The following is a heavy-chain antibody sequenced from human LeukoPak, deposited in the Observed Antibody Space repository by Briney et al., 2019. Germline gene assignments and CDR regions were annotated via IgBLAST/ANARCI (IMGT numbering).Heavy chain of an antibody. CDR3: AREPYCSSTSCYTGTGNWFDP. V-gene: IGHV4-4*07. CDR2: IYTSGST. Sequence: SETLSLTCTVSGGSISSYYWSWIRQPAGKGLEWIGRIYTSGSTNYNPSLKSRVTMSVDTSKNQFSLKLSSVTAADTAVYYCAREPYCSSTSCYTGTGNWFDPWGQGTLVTVSS. J-gene: IGHJ5*02. D-gene: IGHD2-2*02. CDR1: GGSISSYY.